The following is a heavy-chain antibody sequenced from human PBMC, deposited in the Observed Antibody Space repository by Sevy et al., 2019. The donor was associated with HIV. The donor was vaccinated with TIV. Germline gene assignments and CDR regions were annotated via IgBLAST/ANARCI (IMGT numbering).Heavy chain of an antibody. V-gene: IGHV3-48*01. D-gene: IGHD6-19*01. J-gene: IGHJ5*02. Sequence: GGSLRLSCAASGFTFSTYSMNWVRQAPGKGLEWVSYISSTSSTIYYADSVKGRFTISRDNAKNSLYLQMNSLRAEDTAVYYCARVGYRRGWHWFDPWGQGTLVTVSS. CDR3: ARVGYRRGWHWFDP. CDR2: ISSTSSTI. CDR1: GFTFSTYS.